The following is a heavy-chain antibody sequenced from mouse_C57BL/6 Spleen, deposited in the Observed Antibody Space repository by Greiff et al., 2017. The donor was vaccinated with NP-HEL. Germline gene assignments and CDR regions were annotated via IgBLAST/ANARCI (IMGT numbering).Heavy chain of an antibody. V-gene: IGHV1-76*01. CDR1: GYTFTDYY. Sequence: VQLQQPGAELVRPGASVKLSCKASGYTFTDYYINWVKQRPGQGLEWIARIYPGSGNTYYNEKFKGKATLTAEKSSSTAYMQLSSLTCEDSAVYFCARSTAGDYWGQGTSVTVSS. CDR3: ARSTAGDY. CDR2: IYPGSGNT. J-gene: IGHJ4*01.